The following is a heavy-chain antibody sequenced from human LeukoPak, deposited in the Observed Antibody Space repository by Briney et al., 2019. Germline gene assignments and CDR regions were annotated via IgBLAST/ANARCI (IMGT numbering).Heavy chain of an antibody. CDR3: ARAPDLVDTAMADDAFDI. CDR2: IYYSGST. D-gene: IGHD5-18*01. J-gene: IGHJ3*02. CDR1: GGSISSYY. Sequence: PSETLSLTCTVSGGSISSYYWSWIRQPPGKGLEWIGYIYYSGSTNYNPSLKSRVTISVDTSKNQFSLKLSSVTAADTAVYYCARAPDLVDTAMADDAFDIWGQGTMVTVSS. V-gene: IGHV4-59*01.